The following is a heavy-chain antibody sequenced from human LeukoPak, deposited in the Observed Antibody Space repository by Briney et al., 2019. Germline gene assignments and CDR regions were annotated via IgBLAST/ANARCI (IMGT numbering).Heavy chain of an antibody. CDR1: GFTFSSYS. CDR3: ARSSGYPYFDY. D-gene: IGHD3-22*01. V-gene: IGHV3-48*01. Sequence: PGGSLRLSCAASGFTFSSYSMNWVRQAPGEGLEWLSYITRTSDTIYYADSVKGRFTSSRDNAKNSVYLQMNSLRAEDTAVYYCARSSGYPYFDYWGQGTLVTVSS. CDR2: ITRTSDTI. J-gene: IGHJ4*02.